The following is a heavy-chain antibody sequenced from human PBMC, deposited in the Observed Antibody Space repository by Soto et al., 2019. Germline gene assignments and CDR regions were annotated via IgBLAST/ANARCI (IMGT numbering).Heavy chain of an antibody. CDR3: GTGDAFDI. V-gene: IGHV3-15*01. CDR1: GFTFSDLH. CDR2: IKRTIDGGPT. D-gene: IGHD7-27*01. J-gene: IGHJ3*02. Sequence: EAQLVESGGGLVKPGGSLRLSCAAPGFTFSDLHMSWVRQAPGKGLEWVGHIKRTIDGGPTGYAAPVNGRFTISRDDSKSVLYLQMNSLKIEDTAMYYCGTGDAFDIWGQGTMVTVS.